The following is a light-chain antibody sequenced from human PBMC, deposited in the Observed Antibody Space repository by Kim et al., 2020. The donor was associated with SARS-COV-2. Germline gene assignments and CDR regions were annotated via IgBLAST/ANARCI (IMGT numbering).Light chain of an antibody. J-gene: IGLJ3*02. Sequence: QSALTQPASVSGSPGQSITISCTGSSSDVGRYNYVSWYQQHPGKAPNLMIYDVSQRPSGISNRFSGSKSGNTASLTISGLQAEDEADYYCSSYTSSSAWVFGGWTQLTVL. CDR2: DVS. CDR3: SSYTSSSAWV. V-gene: IGLV2-14*01. CDR1: SSDVGRYNY.